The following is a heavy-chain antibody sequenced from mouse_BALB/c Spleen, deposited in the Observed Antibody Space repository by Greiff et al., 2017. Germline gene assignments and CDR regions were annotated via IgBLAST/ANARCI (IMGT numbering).Heavy chain of an antibody. J-gene: IGHJ2*01. CDR2: ISSGSSTI. V-gene: IGHV5-17*02. Sequence: EVKVVESGGGLVQPGGSRKLSCAASGFTFSSFGMHWVRQAPEKGLEWVAYISSGSSTIYYADTVKGRFTISRDNPKNTLFLQMTSLRSEDTAMYYCAREGYGNHGYYFDYWGQGTTLTVSS. D-gene: IGHD2-10*02. CDR1: GFTFSSFG. CDR3: AREGYGNHGYYFDY.